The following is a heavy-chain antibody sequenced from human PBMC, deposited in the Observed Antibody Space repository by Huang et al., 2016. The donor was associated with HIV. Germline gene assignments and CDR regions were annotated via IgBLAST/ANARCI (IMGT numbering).Heavy chain of an antibody. CDR1: AGSIRNSTYY. CDR2: VYYSGST. J-gene: IGHJ4*02. Sequence: HLQLQESGPGLVKPSETLSLTCTVSAGSIRNSTYYWGWIRQPPLKGLEWIGSVYYSGSTYYTPSLKSRLTISVDTSKNQFSLKLRSVTAADTAVYYCARHSYSGYDWGYWGQGTLVTVSS. D-gene: IGHD5-12*01. CDR3: ARHSYSGYDWGY. V-gene: IGHV4-39*01.